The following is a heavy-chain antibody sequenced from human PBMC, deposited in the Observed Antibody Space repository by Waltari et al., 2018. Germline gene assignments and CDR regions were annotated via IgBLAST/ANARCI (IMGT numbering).Heavy chain of an antibody. D-gene: IGHD3-22*01. V-gene: IGHV4-59*01. CDR3: ARLPYYYDSSGYAY. CDR1: SISSYY. J-gene: IGHJ4*02. CDR2: IYYSGST. Sequence: SISSYYWSWIRQPPGKGLEWIGYIYYSGSTNYNPSLKSRVTISVDTSKNQFSLKLSSVTAADTAVYYCARLPYYYDSSGYAYWGQGTLVTVSS.